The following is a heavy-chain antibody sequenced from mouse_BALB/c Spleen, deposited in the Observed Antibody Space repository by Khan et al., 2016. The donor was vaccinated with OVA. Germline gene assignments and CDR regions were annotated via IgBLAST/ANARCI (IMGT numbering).Heavy chain of an antibody. D-gene: IGHD2-10*02. CDR2: ISYSGNT. CDR1: GYSITSDYA. Sequence: EVQLQESGPGLVKPSQSLSLTCTVTGYSITSDYAWNWIRQFPGNKLEWMGYISYSGNTKYNPSLKNRISVTRDTSKNQIFLQLNSVTAEDTATYYCARVYGGDFDYWGQGTTLTVSS. V-gene: IGHV3-2*02. J-gene: IGHJ2*01. CDR3: ARVYGGDFDY.